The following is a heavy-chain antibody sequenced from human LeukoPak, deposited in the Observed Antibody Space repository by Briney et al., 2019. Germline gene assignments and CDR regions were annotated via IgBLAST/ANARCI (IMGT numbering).Heavy chain of an antibody. J-gene: IGHJ4*02. D-gene: IGHD6-13*01. Sequence: GGSLRLSCAASGFTFSSYSMNWVRQAPGKGLEWVSYISSSSSTIYYADSVKGRFTISRDNAKSSLYLQMNSLRAEDTALYYCAKGGYSSSWLFDYWGQGTLVTVSS. CDR2: ISSSSSTI. V-gene: IGHV3-48*04. CDR3: AKGGYSSSWLFDY. CDR1: GFTFSSYS.